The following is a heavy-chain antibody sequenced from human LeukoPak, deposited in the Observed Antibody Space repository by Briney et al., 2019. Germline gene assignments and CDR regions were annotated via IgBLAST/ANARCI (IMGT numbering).Heavy chain of an antibody. CDR1: GGSISSYY. J-gene: IGHJ6*02. CDR2: IYYSGST. D-gene: IGHD3-10*01. V-gene: IGHV4-59*01. CDR3: ARDLGLVRGVPSYYYYYGMDV. Sequence: PSETLSLTCTVSGGSISSYYWSWIRQPPGKGLEWIGYIYYSGSTNYNPSLKSRVTISVDTSKNQFSLKLSSVTAADTAVYYCARDLGLVRGVPSYYYYYGMDVWGQGTTVTVSS.